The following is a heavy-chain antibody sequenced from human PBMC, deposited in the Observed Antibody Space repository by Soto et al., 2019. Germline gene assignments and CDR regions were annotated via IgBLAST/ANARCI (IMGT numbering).Heavy chain of an antibody. J-gene: IGHJ4*02. Sequence: QVQLVQSGAEVKKPGSSVKVSCKASGGTFSSYTISWVRQAPGQGLEWMGRIIPILGIANYAQKFQGRVTITADKSTSTGYMEPSSLRSEDTAVYYCARGWTGTPPCYFDYWGQGTLVTVSS. CDR1: GGTFSSYT. V-gene: IGHV1-69*02. CDR3: ARGWTGTPPCYFDY. D-gene: IGHD1-1*01. CDR2: IIPILGIA.